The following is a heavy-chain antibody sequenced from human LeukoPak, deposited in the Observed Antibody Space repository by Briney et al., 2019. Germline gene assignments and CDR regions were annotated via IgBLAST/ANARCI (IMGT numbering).Heavy chain of an antibody. J-gene: IGHJ4*02. V-gene: IGHV1-8*01. CDR2: MNPKSGNT. CDR3: ARVTGSIDY. CDR1: EYTFTSYD. D-gene: IGHD1-26*01. Sequence: ASVKVSCKASEYTFTSYDINWVRQATGQGLEWMGWMNPKSGNTGYAQKFQGRVTMTRDTSMSTAYMELSSLRSDDTAVYYCARVTGSIDYWGQGTQVTVSS.